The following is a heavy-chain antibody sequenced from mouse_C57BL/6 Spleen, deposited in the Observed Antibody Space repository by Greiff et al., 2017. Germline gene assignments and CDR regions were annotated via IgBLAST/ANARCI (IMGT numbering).Heavy chain of an antibody. CDR1: GYTFTSYW. V-gene: IGHV1-64*01. Sequence: QVQLQQPGAELVKPGASVKLSCKASGYTFTSYWMHWVKQRPGQGLEWIGMIHPNSGSTNYNEKFKSKATLTVDKSSSTAYMQLSSLTSEDSAVYYCARSSYDYDWYFDVWGTGTTVTVSS. D-gene: IGHD2-4*01. CDR3: ARSSYDYDWYFDV. CDR2: IHPNSGST. J-gene: IGHJ1*03.